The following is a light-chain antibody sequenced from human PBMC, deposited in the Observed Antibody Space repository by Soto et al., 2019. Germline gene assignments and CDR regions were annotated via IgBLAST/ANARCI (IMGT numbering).Light chain of an antibody. Sequence: QSALTQPASVYGSPGQSITISCTGTSSNVGSYKLVSWYQQHPGKAPKLMIFEXNKRPSGVSNRFSGSKSGNTASLTISGLKVEDEADYYCCSSGGSPTYVFGTGTKVTVL. CDR3: CSSGGSPTYV. J-gene: IGLJ1*01. CDR1: SSNVGSYKL. CDR2: EXN. V-gene: IGLV2-23*02.